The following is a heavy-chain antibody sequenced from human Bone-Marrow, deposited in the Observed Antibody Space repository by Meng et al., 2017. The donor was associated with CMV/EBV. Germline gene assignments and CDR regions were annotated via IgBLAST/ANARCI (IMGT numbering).Heavy chain of an antibody. CDR3: AREIQIAVAGSWFDP. D-gene: IGHD6-19*01. V-gene: IGHV1-2*02. CDR1: GYTFTGYY. J-gene: IGHJ5*02. CDR2: INPNSGGT. Sequence: ASVKVSCKAYGYTFTGYYMHWVRQAPGQGLEWMGWINPNSGGTNYAQKFQGRVTMTRDTSISTAYMELSRLRSDDTAVYYCAREIQIAVAGSWFDPWGHGTLVTVSS.